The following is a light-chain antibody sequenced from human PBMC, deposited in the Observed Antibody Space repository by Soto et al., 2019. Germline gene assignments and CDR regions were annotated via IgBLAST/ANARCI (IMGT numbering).Light chain of an antibody. J-gene: IGKJ1*01. CDR3: QQRGNRPPWT. Sequence: EIVMTQSPATLSVSPGERATLSCRASQSVSSNLVWYQQKPGQAPRLLIYDASNRATGIPARFSGSGSGTDFTLTISSLEPEDVAVYYCQQRGNRPPWTFGQGTKVDIK. CDR2: DAS. V-gene: IGKV3-11*01. CDR1: QSVSSN.